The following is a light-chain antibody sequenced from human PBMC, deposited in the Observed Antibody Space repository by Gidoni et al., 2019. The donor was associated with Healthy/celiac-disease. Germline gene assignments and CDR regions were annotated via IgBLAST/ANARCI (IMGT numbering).Light chain of an antibody. Sequence: EIVLTQSPATLSLSPGERATLSCRASQSVSSYLVWYQQKPGQAPRLLIYDASNRATGIPARFSGSGSGTDFTLTISSLEPEDFAVYYCQQRSNWLTFGGXTKVEIK. CDR1: QSVSSY. CDR2: DAS. CDR3: QQRSNWLT. V-gene: IGKV3-11*01. J-gene: IGKJ4*01.